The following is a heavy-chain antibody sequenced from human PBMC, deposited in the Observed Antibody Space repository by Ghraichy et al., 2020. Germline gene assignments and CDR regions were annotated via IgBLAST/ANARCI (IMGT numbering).Heavy chain of an antibody. V-gene: IGHV4-59*01. CDR1: GDSISSYY. Sequence: SQTLSLTCIVSGDSISSYYWIWIQQPPGKGLEWIGYISYSGSSNYSPSLKSRVTISVDTSKNQFSLKLSSVTAADTAVYYCARGKRSLPPYGMDVWAQGTTVTVSS. J-gene: IGHJ6*02. D-gene: IGHD5-24*01. CDR2: ISYSGSS. CDR3: ARGKRSLPPYGMDV.